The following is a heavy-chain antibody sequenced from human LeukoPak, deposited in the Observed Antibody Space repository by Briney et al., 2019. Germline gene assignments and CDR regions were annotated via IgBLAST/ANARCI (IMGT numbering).Heavy chain of an antibody. CDR3: AGGYTSGWYVAFDI. CDR1: GFTFSSYG. J-gene: IGHJ3*02. Sequence: GRSLRLSCAASGFTFSSYGMHWVRQAPGKGLEWXXVISSGGSNKYYADSVKGRFTIPRDNSKNTLYLQMNSLRAEDTAVYYCAGGYTSGWYVAFDIWGQGTMVTVSS. D-gene: IGHD6-19*01. CDR2: ISSGGSNK. V-gene: IGHV3-30*03.